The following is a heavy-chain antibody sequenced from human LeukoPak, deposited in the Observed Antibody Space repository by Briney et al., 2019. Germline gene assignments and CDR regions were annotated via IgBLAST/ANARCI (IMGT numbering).Heavy chain of an antibody. CDR3: ARDHGSYPFDY. CDR2: ISAYNGNT. D-gene: IGHD1-26*01. J-gene: IGHJ4*02. CDR1: GYTFTGYY. V-gene: IGHV1-18*04. Sequence: ASVKVSCKASGYTFTGYYMHWVRQAPGQGLEWMGWISAYNGNTNYAQKLQGRVTMTTDTSTSTAYMELRSLRSDDTAVYYCARDHGSYPFDYWGQGTLVTVSS.